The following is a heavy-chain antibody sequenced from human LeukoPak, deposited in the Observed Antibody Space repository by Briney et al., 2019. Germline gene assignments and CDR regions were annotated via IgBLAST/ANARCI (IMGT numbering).Heavy chain of an antibody. CDR2: IKTDGSEK. Sequence: PGGSLRLSCEGSGFTFSNYWMGWVRQAPGKGLQWVANIKTDGSEKYYVDSVKGRFTISRDNAKNSLYLQMNSLRAEDTAVYYCAKDRHRSGSNFDYWGQGTLVTVSS. D-gene: IGHD6-19*01. J-gene: IGHJ4*02. CDR3: AKDRHRSGSNFDY. V-gene: IGHV3-7*03. CDR1: GFTFSNYW.